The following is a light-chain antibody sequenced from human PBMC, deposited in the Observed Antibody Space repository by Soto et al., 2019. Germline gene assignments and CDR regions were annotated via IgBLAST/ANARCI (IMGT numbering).Light chain of an antibody. CDR1: HSVTRN. V-gene: IGKV3D-15*01. J-gene: IGKJ2*01. CDR2: DAS. CDR3: HHRSKWPYT. Sequence: EVVLTQSPATLSVSPGERATLSCRASHSVTRNLAWYQQKPGQAPRLVIYDASTRATGIPARFSGSGSGTEFTLTISSLQSEDFAVYYCHHRSKWPYTFGQGTKLEIK.